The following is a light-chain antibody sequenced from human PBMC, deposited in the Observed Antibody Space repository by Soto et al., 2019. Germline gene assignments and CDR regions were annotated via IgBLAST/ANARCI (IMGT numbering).Light chain of an antibody. V-gene: IGLV2-14*01. CDR2: DVN. J-gene: IGLJ2*01. Sequence: QSVLTQPASVSGSPGQSITISCTGTSSDVGGYNYVSWYQHHPGKAPKLLIYDVNNRPSGVSDRFSGSKSGNTASLTISGLQTEDEADYYCMIWPSNAFVFGGGTKVTVL. CDR1: SSDVGGYNY. CDR3: MIWPSNAFV.